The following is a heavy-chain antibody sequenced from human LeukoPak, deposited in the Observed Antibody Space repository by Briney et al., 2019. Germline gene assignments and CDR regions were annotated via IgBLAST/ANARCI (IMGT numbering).Heavy chain of an antibody. V-gene: IGHV1-8*01. D-gene: IGHD3-10*01. CDR2: TNPNSGRT. Sequence: GASVKVSCKASGYTLTSYDINWVRQATGQGLEWMGWTNPNSGRTGYAQNFQGRITITRNTSISTAYMELSSLRSEDTAVYYCARGWYADYYGSGSYYNLDYWGQGTLVTVSS. CDR1: GYTLTSYD. CDR3: ARGWYADYYGSGSYYNLDY. J-gene: IGHJ4*02.